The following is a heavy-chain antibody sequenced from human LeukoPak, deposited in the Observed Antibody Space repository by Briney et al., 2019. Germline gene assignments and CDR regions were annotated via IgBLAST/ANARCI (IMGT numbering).Heavy chain of an antibody. CDR1: GFTFSSYG. J-gene: IGHJ4*02. CDR3: AKDRGYCSGGSCYSAFYFDY. V-gene: IGHV3-23*01. Sequence: GGSLRLSCAASGFTFSSYGMSWVRQAPGKGLEWVSAISGSGGSTYYADSVKGRFTISRDNSKNTLYLQMNSLRAEDTAVYYRAKDRGYCSGGSCYSAFYFDYWGQGTLVTVSS. CDR2: ISGSGGST. D-gene: IGHD2-15*01.